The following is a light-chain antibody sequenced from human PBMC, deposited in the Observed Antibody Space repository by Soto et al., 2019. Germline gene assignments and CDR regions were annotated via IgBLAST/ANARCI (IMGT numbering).Light chain of an antibody. CDR2: DSS. CDR1: QSVGRS. J-gene: IGKJ3*01. CDR3: QQYDEWPLT. V-gene: IGKV3-15*01. Sequence: VMTQSPATLSVSPGEGATLSCRASQSVGRSLVWYQQKPGQAPRLLIFDSSTRATGIPAKFRGSGSGTEFTLTMISLQSEDFVIFYCQQYDEWPLTFGPGTKVHI.